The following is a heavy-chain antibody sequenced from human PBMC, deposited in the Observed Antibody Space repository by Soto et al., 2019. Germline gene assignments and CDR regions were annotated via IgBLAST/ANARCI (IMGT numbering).Heavy chain of an antibody. V-gene: IGHV4-39*01. D-gene: IGHD6-19*01. Sequence: PSETLSLTCTVSGGSISNPSYYWGWVRQPPGKGLEWIGDIFYTGRTYYSPSLKSRVTISVDTSKEQFSLNLTSVTAADTAVYYCARVSSGWYPDAFDIWGQGTMVTVSS. J-gene: IGHJ3*02. CDR1: GGSISNPSYY. CDR3: ARVSSGWYPDAFDI. CDR2: IFYTGRT.